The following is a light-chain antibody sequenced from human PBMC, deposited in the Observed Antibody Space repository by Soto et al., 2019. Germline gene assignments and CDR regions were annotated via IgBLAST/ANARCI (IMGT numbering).Light chain of an antibody. V-gene: IGKV3-15*01. Sequence: EIVMTQSPATLSVSPWERATLSCRASEGVATNLAWYQQTPGQAPRLLIYGASNRATGIPARFSGSGSGTEFTLTISSLQSVDFAVYSCQQYNNWPWTFGQGTKVDIK. CDR3: QQYNNWPWT. J-gene: IGKJ1*01. CDR1: EGVATN. CDR2: GAS.